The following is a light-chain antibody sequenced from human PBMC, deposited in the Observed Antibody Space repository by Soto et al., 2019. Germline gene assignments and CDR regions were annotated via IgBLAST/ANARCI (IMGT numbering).Light chain of an antibody. CDR3: QQYNNWPRT. CDR2: AAS. J-gene: IGKJ1*01. Sequence: DIQMTQSPSSLSASVGEGVTITCRASQGISNYLARYQQKPGKVPKLLIYAASTLQSGVPSRFSGSGSGTDFTLTISSLQSEDFAVYYCQQYNNWPRTFGQGTKVDIK. CDR1: QGISNY. V-gene: IGKV1-27*01.